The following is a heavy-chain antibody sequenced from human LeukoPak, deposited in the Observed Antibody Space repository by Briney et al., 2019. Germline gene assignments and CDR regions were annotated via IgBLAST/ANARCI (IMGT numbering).Heavy chain of an antibody. D-gene: IGHD2-15*01. CDR3: AAVGGYSGVDY. CDR2: IVVGSGNT. CDR1: AFTFTSSA. V-gene: IGHV1-58*02. Sequence: SVKVSCKASAFTFTSSAMQWVRQARGQRLEWIGWIVVGSGNTNYAQKFQERVTITRDMSTSTAYMELSSLRSEDTAVYYCAAVGGYSGVDYWGQGTLVTVSS. J-gene: IGHJ4*02.